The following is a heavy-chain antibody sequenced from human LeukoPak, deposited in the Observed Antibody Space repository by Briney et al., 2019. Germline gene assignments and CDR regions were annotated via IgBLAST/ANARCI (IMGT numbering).Heavy chain of an antibody. V-gene: IGHV4-34*01. CDR3: ARVPMEARYFDL. D-gene: IGHD3-3*01. CDR1: GGSFSGYY. Sequence: SETLSLTCAVYGGSFSGYYWSWIRQPPGKGLEWIGEINHSGSTNYNPSLKSRVTISVDTSKNQFSLKLSSVTAADTAVYYCARVPMEARYFDLWGRGTLVTVSS. J-gene: IGHJ2*01. CDR2: INHSGST.